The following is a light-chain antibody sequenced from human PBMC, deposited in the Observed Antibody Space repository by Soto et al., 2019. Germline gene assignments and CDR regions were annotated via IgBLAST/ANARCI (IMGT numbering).Light chain of an antibody. CDR2: DSS. CDR3: QHYQTFSIT. Sequence: IQVTHSPSTLSASRGGGGTITCRASQNILSWLAWYQQRPGRAPRLLIYDSSNLESGVPSTFSGSGSGTEFSLTISSLQPDDVATYYCQHYQTFSITFGQGTRLEIK. J-gene: IGKJ5*01. CDR1: QNILSW. V-gene: IGKV1-5*01.